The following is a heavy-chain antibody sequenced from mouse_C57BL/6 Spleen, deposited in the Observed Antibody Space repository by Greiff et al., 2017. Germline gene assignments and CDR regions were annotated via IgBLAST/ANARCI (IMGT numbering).Heavy chain of an antibody. V-gene: IGHV5-12*01. Sequence: EVKLLESGGGLVQPGGSLKLSCAASGFTFSDYYMYWVRQTPEKRLEWVAYISNGGGTTYYPDTVKGRFTISRDNAKNTLYLQMSRLKSEDTAMYYCARALTLDVWGKGTTVTVSS. J-gene: IGHJ1*03. CDR3: ARALTLDV. CDR1: GFTFSDYY. CDR2: ISNGGGTT.